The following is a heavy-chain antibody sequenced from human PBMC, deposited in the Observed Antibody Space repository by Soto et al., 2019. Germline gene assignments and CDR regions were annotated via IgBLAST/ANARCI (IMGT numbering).Heavy chain of an antibody. CDR1: GGSSSGYY. CDR2: INHSGST. Sequence: SETLSLTCAVYGGSSSGYYWSWIRQPPGKGLEWIGEINHSGSTNYNPSLKSRVTISVDTSKNQFSLKLSSVTAADTAVYYCARYYSSGWYRRAFDIWGQGTMVTVSS. D-gene: IGHD6-19*01. J-gene: IGHJ3*02. V-gene: IGHV4-34*01. CDR3: ARYYSSGWYRRAFDI.